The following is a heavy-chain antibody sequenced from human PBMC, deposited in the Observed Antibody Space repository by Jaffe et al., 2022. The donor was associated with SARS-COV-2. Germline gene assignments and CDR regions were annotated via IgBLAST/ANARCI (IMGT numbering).Heavy chain of an antibody. CDR1: GFSFRIYA. CDR2: ISGSGTTT. V-gene: IGHV3-23*01. Sequence: EVQLLESGGALVQPGGSLRLSCVASGFSFRIYAMSWVRQAPGKGLEWLSNISGSGTTTYYADSVRGRFTISRDNSKDTLYLQMNSLRLEDTATYYCAMRLTVSGTESPFDYWGQGTLVTVSS. J-gene: IGHJ4*02. D-gene: IGHD1-7*01. CDR3: AMRLTVSGTESPFDY.